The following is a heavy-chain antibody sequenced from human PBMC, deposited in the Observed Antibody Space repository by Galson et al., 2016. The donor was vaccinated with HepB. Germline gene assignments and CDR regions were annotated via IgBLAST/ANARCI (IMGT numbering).Heavy chain of an antibody. D-gene: IGHD1-26*01. CDR3: AKDRERVAYIFDY. Sequence: SLRLSCAASGFTFSNYGMHWVRQAPGKGLEWVAVISYDGNNKYYADSVKGRFTISRDNSKNTLYLQMNSLRAEDTAVYYCAKDRERVAYIFDYWGQGTLVTVSS. CDR1: GFTFSNYG. V-gene: IGHV3-30*18. CDR2: ISYDGNNK. J-gene: IGHJ4*02.